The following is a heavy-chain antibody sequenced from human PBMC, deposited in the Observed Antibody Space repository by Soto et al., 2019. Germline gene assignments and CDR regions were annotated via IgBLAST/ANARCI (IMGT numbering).Heavy chain of an antibody. D-gene: IGHD5-12*01. CDR3: ATWHLREHAYDI. V-gene: IGHV3-53*01. J-gene: IGHJ3*02. CDR2: VYDLEGT. CDR1: GLTVSGKKY. Sequence: DVQLVESGGGLIQPGGSLKLSCIASGLTVSGKKYMAWVRQAPGRGPEWLSGVYDLEGTYYADSVRGRFTTSIDSSRTTVYLQMRALRPEDTALYFCATWHLREHAYDIWGQGTMVTVSS.